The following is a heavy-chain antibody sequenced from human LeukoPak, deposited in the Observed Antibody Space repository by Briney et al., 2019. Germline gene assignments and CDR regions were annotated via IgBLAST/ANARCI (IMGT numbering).Heavy chain of an antibody. CDR3: AKGQYTSGWNGDY. CDR1: GFTFSNYA. D-gene: IGHD6-19*01. CDR2: ISGSAGST. Sequence: GGSLRLSVAAPGFTFSNYARTWVRQAPGKGLEWVSAISGSAGSTYYADSVKGRFTISRDNSKDILYLQMNSLRVDDTAVYYCAKGQYTSGWNGDYWGQGTLVTVSS. J-gene: IGHJ4*02. V-gene: IGHV3-23*01.